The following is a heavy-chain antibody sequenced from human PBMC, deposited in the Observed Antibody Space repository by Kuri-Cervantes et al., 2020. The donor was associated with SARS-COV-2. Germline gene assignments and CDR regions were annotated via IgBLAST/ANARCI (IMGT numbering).Heavy chain of an antibody. V-gene: IGHV4-34*01. D-gene: IGHD4-17*01. CDR3: ARGRPVTTFYRTSYFDY. Sequence: SETLSLTCAGGGGSLTGYYWTWIRQPPGKGLEWIGNINHDATINYNPSLKSRVTISVDTSKNQFSLKLSSVTAADTAVYYCARGRPVTTFYRTSYFDYWGQGTLVTVSS. CDR2: INHDATI. J-gene: IGHJ4*02. CDR1: GGSLTGYY.